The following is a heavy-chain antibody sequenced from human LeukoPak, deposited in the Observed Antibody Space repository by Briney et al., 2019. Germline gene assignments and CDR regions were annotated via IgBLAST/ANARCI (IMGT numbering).Heavy chain of an antibody. J-gene: IGHJ5*02. CDR1: GFTFRDYV. CDR2: IGASGGNT. CDR3: AKTSDAGFDP. V-gene: IGHV3-23*01. D-gene: IGHD6-13*01. Sequence: GGSLRLSCAASGFTFRDYVMSWVRQAPGKGPEWVSAIGASGGNTYYADYVKRRFIISRDNSKNTLYLQMSSLRVEDTALYYCAKTSDAGFDPWGQGTLVTVSS.